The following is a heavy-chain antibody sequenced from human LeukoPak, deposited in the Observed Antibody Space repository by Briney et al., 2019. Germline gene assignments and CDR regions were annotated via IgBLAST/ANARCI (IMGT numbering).Heavy chain of an antibody. J-gene: IGHJ6*02. D-gene: IGHD3-16*01. Sequence: QPGGSLRLSCAASGFTFSSYWMNWARQAPGKGLEWVASMNHNGNVNYYVDSVKGRFTISRDNAKNSLYLQMSNLRAEDTAVYFCARGGGLDVWGQGATVTVSS. CDR1: GFTFSSYW. CDR3: ARGGGLDV. CDR2: MNHNGNVN. V-gene: IGHV3-7*03.